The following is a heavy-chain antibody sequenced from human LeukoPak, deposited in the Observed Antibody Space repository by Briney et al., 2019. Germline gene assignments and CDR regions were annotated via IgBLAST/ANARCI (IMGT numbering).Heavy chain of an antibody. CDR2: INWNGGST. J-gene: IGHJ4*02. CDR3: ARIYSYGAFDY. CDR1: GFTFDDYG. D-gene: IGHD5-18*01. Sequence: GGSLRLSCAASGFTFDDYGMSWVRQAPGKGLEWVFGINWNGGSTGYADSVKGRFTISRDNAKNSLYLQMNSLRAEDTALYYCARIYSYGAFDYWGQGTLVTVSS. V-gene: IGHV3-20*04.